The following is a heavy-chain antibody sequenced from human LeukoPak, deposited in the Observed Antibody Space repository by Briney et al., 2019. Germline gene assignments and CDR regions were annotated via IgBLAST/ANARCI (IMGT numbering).Heavy chain of an antibody. CDR3: ARDSGVWGSYRTSAFDI. J-gene: IGHJ3*02. Sequence: ASVKVSCKASGGTFSSYAISWVRQAPGQGLEGMGGIIPIFGTANYGQKFQGRVTITTDESTSTAYMELRSLRSEDTAVYYRARDSGVWGSYRTSAFDIWGQGTMVTVSS. CDR2: IIPIFGTA. D-gene: IGHD3-16*02. CDR1: GGTFSSYA. V-gene: IGHV1-69*05.